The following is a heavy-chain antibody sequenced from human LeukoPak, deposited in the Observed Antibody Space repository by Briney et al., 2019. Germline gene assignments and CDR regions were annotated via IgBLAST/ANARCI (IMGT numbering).Heavy chain of an antibody. CDR3: YGGNAEQ. CDR1: GFTFSSYW. Sequence: GGSLRLSCAASGFTFSSYWMHLVRQAPGKGLVWVSGVNTDGSSTNYADSVKGRFTISRDNAKNTVYLQMNSLRVEDMAVYYCYGGNAEQWGQGTLVTVSS. V-gene: IGHV3-74*01. D-gene: IGHD4/OR15-4a*01. CDR2: VNTDGSST. J-gene: IGHJ1*01.